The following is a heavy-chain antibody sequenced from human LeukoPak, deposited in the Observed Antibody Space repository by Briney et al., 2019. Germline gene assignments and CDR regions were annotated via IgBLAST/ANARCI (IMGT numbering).Heavy chain of an antibody. J-gene: IGHJ4*02. D-gene: IGHD3-22*01. CDR1: GFTFSSYA. V-gene: IGHV3-23*01. CDR3: AKLSASLITMIVVVIDH. CDR2: ISGSGGST. Sequence: PGGSLRLSCAASGFTFSSYAMSWVRQAPGKGLEWVSAISGSGGSTYYADSVKGRFTISRDNSKNTLYLQMNSLRVEDTAVYYCAKLSASLITMIVVVIDHWGQGTLVTVSS.